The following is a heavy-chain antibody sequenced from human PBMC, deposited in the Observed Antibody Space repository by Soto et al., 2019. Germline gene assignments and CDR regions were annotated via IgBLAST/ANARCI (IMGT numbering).Heavy chain of an antibody. CDR2: IGRDGSNT. D-gene: IGHD4-17*01. CDR1: GFTFSSHG. J-gene: IGHJ4*02. V-gene: IGHV3-33*01. CDR3: ARDDVYDDNGLEE. Sequence: QLQLVESGGGVIQPGRSLRLSCAASGFTFSSHGMHWVRQAPGNGLEWVAVIGRDGSNTFYTDSVKGRFTISRDNSDNTMYLQMNSLRVEDTAVYYCARDDVYDDNGLEEWGQGTLVTVSA.